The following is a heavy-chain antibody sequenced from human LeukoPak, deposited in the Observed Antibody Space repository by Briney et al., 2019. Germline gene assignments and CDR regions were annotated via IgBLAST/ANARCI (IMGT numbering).Heavy chain of an antibody. J-gene: IGHJ4*02. CDR1: GLTFADAW. D-gene: IGHD3-22*01. Sequence: GGSLRLSCVASGLTFADAWMNWVRQAPGKGLEWVSGISGSGDNTYYADSVKGRFTISRDNSKNTLYVQVNSLGTEDTAAYYCAKGSYYDSSGSFYFDYWGQGTLVTVSS. V-gene: IGHV3-23*01. CDR2: ISGSGDNT. CDR3: AKGSYYDSSGSFYFDY.